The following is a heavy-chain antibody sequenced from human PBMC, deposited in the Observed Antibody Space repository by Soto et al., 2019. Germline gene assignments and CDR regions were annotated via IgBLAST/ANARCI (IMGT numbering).Heavy chain of an antibody. CDR1: GFTFSSYA. Sequence: QVQLVESGGGVVQPGRSLRLSCAASGFTFSSYAMHWVRQTPGKGLEWVAVISYDGSNKYYADSVKGRFTISRDNSKNTLYLQMNSLRAEDTAVYYCAREGGGYSYGRDYYYGMDVWGQGTTVTVSS. D-gene: IGHD5-18*01. CDR3: AREGGGYSYGRDYYYGMDV. J-gene: IGHJ6*02. V-gene: IGHV3-30-3*01. CDR2: ISYDGSNK.